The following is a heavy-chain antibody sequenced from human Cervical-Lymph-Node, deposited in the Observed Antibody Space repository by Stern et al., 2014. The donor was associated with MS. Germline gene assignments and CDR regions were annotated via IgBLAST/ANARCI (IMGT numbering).Heavy chain of an antibody. V-gene: IGHV1-46*01. Sequence: QLVQSGAEVKKPGASVKVSCKASGYTFTSYYMHWVRQATGQGLEWMGIINPSGGSTSYAQKFQGRVTMTRDTSTSTVYMELSSLRSEDTAVYYCARGPHLIAARPVGPHDYWGQGTLVTVSS. CDR3: ARGPHLIAARPVGPHDY. D-gene: IGHD6-6*01. CDR1: GYTFTSYY. CDR2: INPSGGST. J-gene: IGHJ4*02.